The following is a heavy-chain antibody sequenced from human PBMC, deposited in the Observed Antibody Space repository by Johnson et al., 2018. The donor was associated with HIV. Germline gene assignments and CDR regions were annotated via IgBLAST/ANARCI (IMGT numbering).Heavy chain of an antibody. D-gene: IGHD2-2*01. V-gene: IGHV3-30*18. CDR1: GFTFSSYG. J-gene: IGHJ3*02. Sequence: QVQLVESGGGVVQPGRSLRLSCAASGFTFSSYGMHWVRQAPGKGLEWVAGISYDGSNKYYADSVKGRFTISRDNSKNTLYLQMNSLRAEDTAVYYCAKVLWEGDAFDIWGQGTMVTVSS. CDR3: AKVLWEGDAFDI. CDR2: ISYDGSNK.